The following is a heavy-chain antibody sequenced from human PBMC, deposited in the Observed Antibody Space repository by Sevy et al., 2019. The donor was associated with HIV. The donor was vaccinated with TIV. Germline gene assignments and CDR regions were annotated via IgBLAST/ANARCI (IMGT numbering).Heavy chain of an antibody. CDR3: ARDSGYSINWYPAY. CDR2: MSYDGSYK. V-gene: IGHV3-30*03. Sequence: GGSLRLSCAASGFTFSSHGMHWVRQAPGKGLEWVAVMSYDGSYKSYGDSVKVRLTISRDDSKNTLYLQMNSLRPEDTAMYYCARDSGYSINWYPAYWGQGTLVTVSS. J-gene: IGHJ4*02. CDR1: GFTFSSHG. D-gene: IGHD6-13*01.